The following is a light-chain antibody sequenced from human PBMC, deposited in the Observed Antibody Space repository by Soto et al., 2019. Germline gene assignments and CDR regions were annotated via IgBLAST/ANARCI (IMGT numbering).Light chain of an antibody. Sequence: PGTLSLSPGERATLSCRARQSVDSSYLSWYQHKPGQAPRLLIYATSSRATGIPDRFSGSGSGTDFTLTISRLEPEGFAVYYCQRYGASSFTFGQGTNLEIK. CDR1: QSVDSSY. J-gene: IGKJ2*01. CDR2: ATS. CDR3: QRYGASSFT. V-gene: IGKV3-20*01.